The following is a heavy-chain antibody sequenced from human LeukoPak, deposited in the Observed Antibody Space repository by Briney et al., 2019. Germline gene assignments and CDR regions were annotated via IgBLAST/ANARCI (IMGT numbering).Heavy chain of an antibody. V-gene: IGHV3-23*01. Sequence: PGGSLRLSCAASGFTFSRYAMSWVRQAPGKGLEWVSAISGSGGCTYYADSVKGRFTISRDNSKNTLYLQMNSLRGDDTAVYYCARGYCSGGGCFPPLYYYYMDVWGKGTTVTVSS. J-gene: IGHJ6*03. CDR1: GFTFSRYA. CDR2: ISGSGGCT. D-gene: IGHD2-15*01. CDR3: ARGYCSGGGCFPPLYYYYMDV.